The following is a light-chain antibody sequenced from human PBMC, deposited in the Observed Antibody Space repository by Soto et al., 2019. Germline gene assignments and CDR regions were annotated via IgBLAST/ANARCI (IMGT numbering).Light chain of an antibody. J-gene: IGKJ1*01. Sequence: IVLTQSPGTLSLSPGKRATLSCRASQSLTNSFIAWYQQKPGQAPRLLIYDTSSRATGIPDRFSGSGSGTDFTLTISRLGPEDFAVYYCLQRSNWPRTFGQGTKVDIK. CDR2: DTS. V-gene: IGKV3D-20*02. CDR3: LQRSNWPRT. CDR1: QSLTNSF.